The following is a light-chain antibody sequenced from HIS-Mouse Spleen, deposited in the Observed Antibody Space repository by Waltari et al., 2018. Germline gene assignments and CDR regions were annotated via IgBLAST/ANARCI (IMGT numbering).Light chain of an antibody. CDR3: CSYAGSYV. V-gene: IGLV2-23*01. CDR1: SRDGGSYNL. CDR2: EGS. J-gene: IGLJ1*01. Sequence: QSALTQPASVSGSPGQSITISCTGTSRDGGSYNLVSWYQPHPGKAPKLMIYEGSKRPSGVSNRFSGSKSGNTASPTISGLQAEDEADYYCCSYAGSYVFGTGTKVTVL.